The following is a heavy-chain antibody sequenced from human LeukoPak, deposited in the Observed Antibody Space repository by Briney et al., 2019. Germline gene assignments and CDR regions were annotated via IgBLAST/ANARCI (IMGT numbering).Heavy chain of an antibody. Sequence: PSETLSLTCTVSGGSISSYYWSWIRQPPGKGLEWIGYIYYSGSTNYNPSLKSRVTISVDTSKNQFSLKLSSVTAADTAVYYCAREGGYSYGSFDYWGQGTLVTVSS. V-gene: IGHV4-59*01. CDR1: GGSISSYY. CDR3: AREGGYSYGSFDY. CDR2: IYYSGST. J-gene: IGHJ4*02. D-gene: IGHD5-18*01.